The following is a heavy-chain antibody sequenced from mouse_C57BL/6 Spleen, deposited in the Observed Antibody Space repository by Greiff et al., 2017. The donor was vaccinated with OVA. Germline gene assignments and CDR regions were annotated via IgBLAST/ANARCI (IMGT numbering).Heavy chain of an antibody. D-gene: IGHD2-4*01. J-gene: IGHJ4*01. CDR3: ARNPAIYYDYDEGYYYAMDY. Sequence: QVQLQQSGPGLVAPSQSLSITCTVSGFSLTSYAISWVRQPPGKGLEWLGVIWTGGGTNYNSALKSRLSISKDNSKSQVFLKMNSLQTDDTARYYCARNPAIYYDYDEGYYYAMDYWGQGTSVTVSS. CDR2: IWTGGGT. CDR1: GFSLTSYA. V-gene: IGHV2-9-1*01.